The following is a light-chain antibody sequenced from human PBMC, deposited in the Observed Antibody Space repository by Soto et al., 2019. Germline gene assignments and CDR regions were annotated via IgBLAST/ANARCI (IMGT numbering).Light chain of an antibody. CDR3: QQRSNWPRT. V-gene: IGKV3-11*01. CDR2: GAS. J-gene: IGKJ1*01. CDR1: QSVSRY. Sequence: EIVLTQSPATLSLSPGERATLSCRASQSVSRYLAWYQQKPGQAPRLLIYGASTRATGIPARFSGSGSGTEFTLTISSLQSEDFAVYYCQQRSNWPRTFGQGTKV.